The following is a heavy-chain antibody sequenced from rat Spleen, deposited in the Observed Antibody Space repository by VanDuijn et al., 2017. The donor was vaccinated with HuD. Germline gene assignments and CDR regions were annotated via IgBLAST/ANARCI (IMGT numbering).Heavy chain of an antibody. CDR2: INSAGST. Sequence: EVQLQESGPGLVKPSQSLSLTCSVTGYSITSSYRWNWIRKFPGNKLEWMGYINSAGSTNYNPSLKSRISITRDTSKNQFFLQVNSVTTEDTATYYCARWNYGSSHYWGQGVMVTVAS. V-gene: IGHV3-3*01. D-gene: IGHD1-3*01. CDR1: GYSITSSYR. CDR3: ARWNYGSSHY. J-gene: IGHJ2*01.